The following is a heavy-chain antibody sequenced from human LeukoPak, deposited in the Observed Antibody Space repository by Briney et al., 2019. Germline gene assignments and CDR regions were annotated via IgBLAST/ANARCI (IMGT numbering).Heavy chain of an antibody. CDR3: ARGRRGSYFQDY. Sequence: SETLSLTCTVSGDSISSSNSYWGWIRQPPGKGLEWIGSMWFGATTSYDPSLKSRVTVSIDPSKNQFSLKLSSVTAADTALYYCARGRRGSYFQDYWGQGTLVTVSS. J-gene: IGHJ4*02. V-gene: IGHV4-39*07. CDR2: MWFGATT. D-gene: IGHD1-26*01. CDR1: GDSISSSNSY.